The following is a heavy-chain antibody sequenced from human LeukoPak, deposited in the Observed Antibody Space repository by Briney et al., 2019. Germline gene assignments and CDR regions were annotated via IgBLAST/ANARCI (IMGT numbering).Heavy chain of an antibody. V-gene: IGHV3-23*01. D-gene: IGHD6-6*01. Sequence: GGSLRLSCVASGFSFSTYAMSWVRQAPGKGLDWVSSISGDSGGLTYYADSVKGRFTTSRDNSRNTLYLQMNSLRVEEAAIYYCAPLSSSSSPAYVIDVWGQGTTVTVSS. CDR1: GFSFSTYA. CDR2: ISGDSGGLT. CDR3: APLSSSSSPAYVIDV. J-gene: IGHJ6*02.